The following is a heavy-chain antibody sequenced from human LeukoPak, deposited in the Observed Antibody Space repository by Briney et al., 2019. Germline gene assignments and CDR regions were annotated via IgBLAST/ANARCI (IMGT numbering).Heavy chain of an antibody. CDR2: INPNSGGT. J-gene: IGHJ5*02. CDR1: GYTFTGYY. Sequence: ASVKVSCKASGYTFTGYYMHWVRQAPGQGLEWMGWINPNSGGTNYAQKFQGRVTMTRDTSISTAYMELSRLRSDDTAVYYCARDRGTYYYGSGKIFWFDPWGQGTLVTVSS. D-gene: IGHD3-10*01. CDR3: ARDRGTYYYGSGKIFWFDP. V-gene: IGHV1-2*02.